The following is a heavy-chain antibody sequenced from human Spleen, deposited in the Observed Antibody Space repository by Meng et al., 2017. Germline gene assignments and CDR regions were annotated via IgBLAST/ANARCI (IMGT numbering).Heavy chain of an antibody. Sequence: QVQLVQSWAEGKKSAFSAEVFCTASGGTFSSYTISWVRQAPGQGLEWMGRIIPILGIANYAQKFQGRVTITADKSTSTAYMELSSLRSEDTAVYYCARTSPGWFDPWGQGTLVTVSS. V-gene: IGHV1-69*09. CDR1: GGTFSSYT. CDR3: ARTSPGWFDP. J-gene: IGHJ5*02. CDR2: IIPILGIA.